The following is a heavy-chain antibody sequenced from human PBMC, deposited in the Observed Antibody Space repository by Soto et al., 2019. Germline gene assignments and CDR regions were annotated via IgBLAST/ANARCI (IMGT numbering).Heavy chain of an antibody. CDR2: IKQDGNEK. D-gene: IGHD5-18*01. Sequence: GSLRLSCAASGFTFSSFWMTWVRQAPGKGLEWVANIKQDGNEKYYVDSVKSRFTIFRDNAKNSLFLQMNSLRAEDTAVYYCAREAYRGYSYPMFWGRGTLVTVSS. J-gene: IGHJ4*02. CDR3: AREAYRGYSYPMF. CDR1: GFTFSSFW. V-gene: IGHV3-7*01.